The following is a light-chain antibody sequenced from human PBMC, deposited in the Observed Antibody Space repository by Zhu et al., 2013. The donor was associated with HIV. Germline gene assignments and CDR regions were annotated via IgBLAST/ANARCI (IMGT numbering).Light chain of an antibody. CDR3: LTYLSINTYV. CDR2: EGS. V-gene: IGLV2-14*02. Sequence: QSALTQPASVSGSPGQSITISCTGTSSDVGSYNLVSWYQQHPGKAPKLMIYEGSKRPSGVSNRFSGSKSGNTASLTISGLQAEDEADYYCLTYLSINTYVFGTGTKVIVL. J-gene: IGLJ1*01. CDR1: SSDVGSYNL.